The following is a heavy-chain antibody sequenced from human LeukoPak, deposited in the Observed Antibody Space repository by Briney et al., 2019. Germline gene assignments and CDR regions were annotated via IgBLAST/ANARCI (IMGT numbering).Heavy chain of an antibody. CDR2: VHHSGIT. Sequence: SETLSLTCVVSGGYISSGGYYWGWIRHPPEKGLEWIGSVHHSGITYYNTSLKSRVTISVDKSKNQFSLELTSVTAADTAVYYCARNPPNYYDSSGRMGAFDVWGQGTMVTVSS. CDR1: GGYISSGGYY. D-gene: IGHD3-22*01. V-gene: IGHV4-39*01. CDR3: ARNPPNYYDSSGRMGAFDV. J-gene: IGHJ3*01.